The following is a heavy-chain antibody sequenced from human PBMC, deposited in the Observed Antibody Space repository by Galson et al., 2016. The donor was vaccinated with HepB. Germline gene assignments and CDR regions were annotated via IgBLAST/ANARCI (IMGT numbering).Heavy chain of an antibody. CDR3: ARTPSRGGMDV. J-gene: IGHJ6*02. D-gene: IGHD3-10*01. CDR1: SYY. CDR2: IYYSGST. V-gene: IGHV4-59*01. Sequence: SYYWSWIRQPPGKGLEWIGYIYYSGSTNYNPPLKSRVTISVDTSKNQFSLKLTSVTTADTAVYYCARTPSRGGMDVWGQGTTVTVSS.